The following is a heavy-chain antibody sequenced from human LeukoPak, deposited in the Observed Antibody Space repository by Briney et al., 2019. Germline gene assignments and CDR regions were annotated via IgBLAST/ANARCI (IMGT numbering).Heavy chain of an antibody. CDR1: GFTFSSYG. CDR2: IRYDGRNK. CDR3: AKEMRPYDILTGYFPT. Sequence: GGSLRLSCAASGFTFSSYGMHWVRQAPGKGLEWVAMIRYDGRNKYYEESVKGRFTISRDNSKNTLYLQMNSLRAEDTAVYYCAKEMRPYDILTGYFPTWGQGTLVTVSS. V-gene: IGHV3-30*02. D-gene: IGHD3-9*01. J-gene: IGHJ5*02.